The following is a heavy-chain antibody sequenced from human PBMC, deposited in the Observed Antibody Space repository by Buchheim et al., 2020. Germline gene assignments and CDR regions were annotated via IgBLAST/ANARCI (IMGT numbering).Heavy chain of an antibody. Sequence: QVQLVQSGAEVKTPGASVKVSCKASGYTFSDYYVHWVRQAPGQGLEWMGRISPYSGDTNYALKLQGRVTMTRDRSISTVPMELSSLKSDDTAVYFCAREMEMGGIRYNWLDPWGQGTL. CDR3: AREMEMGGIRYNWLDP. CDR2: ISPYSGDT. J-gene: IGHJ5*02. CDR1: GYTFSDYY. D-gene: IGHD3-10*01. V-gene: IGHV1-2*06.